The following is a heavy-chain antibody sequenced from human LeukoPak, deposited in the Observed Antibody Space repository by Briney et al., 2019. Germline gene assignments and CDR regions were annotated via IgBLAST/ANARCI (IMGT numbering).Heavy chain of an antibody. Sequence: SETLSLTCTVSGGSISSYYWSWIRQPPGKGLEWIGYIYYSGSTNYNPSLKSRVTISVDTSKNQFSLKLSPVTAADTAVHYCARSGHPGAPGDPDYYYYYGMDVWGQGTTVTVSS. D-gene: IGHD4-17*01. CDR3: ARSGHPGAPGDPDYYYYYGMDV. CDR2: IYYSGST. V-gene: IGHV4-59*08. J-gene: IGHJ6*02. CDR1: GGSISSYY.